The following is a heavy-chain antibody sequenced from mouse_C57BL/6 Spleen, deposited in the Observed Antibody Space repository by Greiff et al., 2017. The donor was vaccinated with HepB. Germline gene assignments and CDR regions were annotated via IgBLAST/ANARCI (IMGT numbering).Heavy chain of an antibody. Sequence: EVKLMESGGGLVQPGGSLKLSCAASGFTFSDYGMAWVRQAPRKGPEGVAFISNLAYSIYYADTVTGRFTISRENAKNTLYLEMSSLRSEDTAMYYCARSTVVANYFDYWGQGTTLTVSS. J-gene: IGHJ2*01. D-gene: IGHD1-1*01. V-gene: IGHV5-15*01. CDR1: GFTFSDYG. CDR3: ARSTVVANYFDY. CDR2: ISNLAYSI.